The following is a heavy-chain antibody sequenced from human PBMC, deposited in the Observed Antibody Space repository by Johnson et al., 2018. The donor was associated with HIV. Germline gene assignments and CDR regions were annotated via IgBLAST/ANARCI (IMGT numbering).Heavy chain of an antibody. J-gene: IGHJ3*02. CDR3: AKGADYADYEGAFDI. V-gene: IGHV3-7*04. Sequence: EVQLVESGGGLVQPGGSLRLSCAASGFTFSSYWMSWVRQAPGKGLEWVANIKQDGSEKYYVDSVKGRFTISRDNSKNTLYLQMNSLRVEDTAVYYCAKGADYADYEGAFDIWGQGTMVTVSS. CDR1: GFTFSSYW. CDR2: IKQDGSEK. D-gene: IGHD4-17*01.